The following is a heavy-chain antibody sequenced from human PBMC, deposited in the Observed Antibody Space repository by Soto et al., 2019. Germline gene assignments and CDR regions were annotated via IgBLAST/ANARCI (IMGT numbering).Heavy chain of an antibody. V-gene: IGHV3-30-3*01. Sequence: QVQLVESGGGVVQPGRSLRLSCAASGFTFSSYAMHWVRQAPGKGLEWVAVISYDGSNKYYADSVKGRFTISRDNSKNTLYLQMNSLRAEDTAVYYCAREVDTAGYYYGMDVWGQGTTVTVSS. D-gene: IGHD5-18*01. CDR3: AREVDTAGYYYGMDV. CDR2: ISYDGSNK. J-gene: IGHJ6*02. CDR1: GFTFSSYA.